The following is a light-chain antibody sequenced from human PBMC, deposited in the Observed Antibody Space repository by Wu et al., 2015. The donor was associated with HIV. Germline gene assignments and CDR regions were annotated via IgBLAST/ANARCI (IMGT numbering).Light chain of an antibody. J-gene: IGKJ3*01. V-gene: IGKV3-20*01. Sequence: EIVLTQSPGTLSLSPGERATLSCRASQSVSSNYLAWYQQKPGQAPRLVIYGVSSRATGIPDRFSGRGSGTDFTLTISRLEPEDFAMYYCQHYGSSPRLFTFGPRDLKVDIK. CDR3: QHYGSSPRLFT. CDR2: GVS. CDR1: QSVSSNY.